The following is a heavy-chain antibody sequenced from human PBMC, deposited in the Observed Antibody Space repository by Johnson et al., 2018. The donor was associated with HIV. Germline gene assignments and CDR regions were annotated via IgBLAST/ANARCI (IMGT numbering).Heavy chain of an antibody. CDR2: ISYDGSHK. CDR1: GFTFSSYA. D-gene: IGHD3-9*01. V-gene: IGHV3-30*04. CDR3: AREEGTDILTRGDAFDI. J-gene: IGHJ3*02. Sequence: VQLVESGGCLVQPGGSLRLSCAASGFTFSSYAMHWVRQAPGKGLEWVAVISYDGSHKYYADSVKGRFTMSRDNAKRSLYLQMNSLRAEDTAVYYCAREEGTDILTRGDAFDIWGQGTMVTVSS.